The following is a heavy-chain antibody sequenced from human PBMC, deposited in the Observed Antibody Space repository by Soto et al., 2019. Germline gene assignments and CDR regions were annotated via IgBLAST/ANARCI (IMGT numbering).Heavy chain of an antibody. V-gene: IGHV1-69*02. CDR2: IIPILGIA. J-gene: IGHJ4*02. Sequence: QVQLVQSGAEVKKPGSSVKVSCKASGGTFSSYPISWVRQAPGQGLEWMGRIIPILGIANYAQKFQGRVTITADKSTSTAYMELSSLRSEDTAVYYCARKLRRRSYYFDYWGQGTLVTVSS. CDR3: ARKLRRRSYYFDY. CDR1: GGTFSSYP. D-gene: IGHD1-7*01.